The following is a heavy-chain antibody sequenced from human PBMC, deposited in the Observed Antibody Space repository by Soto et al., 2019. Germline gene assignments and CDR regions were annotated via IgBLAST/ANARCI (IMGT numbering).Heavy chain of an antibody. CDR3: ASDRSSGWDQGYGMDV. D-gene: IGHD6-19*01. CDR2: IYYSGST. CDR1: GGSISSYY. J-gene: IGHJ6*02. V-gene: IGHV4-59*01. Sequence: SETLSLTCTVSGGSISSYYWRWMRQPPGKGLEWIGYIYYSGSTSYNPSLKSRVTISVDTSKNQFSLKLRSVTAADTAVYYCASDRSSGWDQGYGMDVWGQGTTVTVSS.